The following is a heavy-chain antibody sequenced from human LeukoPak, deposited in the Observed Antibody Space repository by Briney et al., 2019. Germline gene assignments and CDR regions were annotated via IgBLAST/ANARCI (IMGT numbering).Heavy chain of an antibody. V-gene: IGHV3-7*01. D-gene: IGHD2-2*01. CDR3: ARAGIDCSSTSCSFYYYYYYMDV. CDR2: IKQDGSEK. Sequence: GGSLRLSCAASGFTFSSYWMSWVRQAPGKGLEWVANIKQDGSEKYYVDSVKGRFTISRDNAKNSLYLQMNSLRAEDTAVYYCARAGIDCSSTSCSFYYYYYYMDVWGKGTTVTISS. CDR1: GFTFSSYW. J-gene: IGHJ6*03.